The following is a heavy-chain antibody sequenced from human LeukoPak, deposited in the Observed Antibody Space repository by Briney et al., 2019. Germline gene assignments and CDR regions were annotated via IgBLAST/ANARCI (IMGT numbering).Heavy chain of an antibody. D-gene: IGHD3-22*01. J-gene: IGHJ4*02. V-gene: IGHV3-7*02. CDR2: IKQDGSEE. CDR1: KFTFSSYW. Sequence: PGGSLRLSCVASKFTFSSYWMTWVRQAPGEGLEWVANIKQDGSEEYYVDSVKGRFTISRDNAKNSLYLQMNSLRAEDTAVYYCARGSGYAYFDYWGQGTLVTVSS. CDR3: ARGSGYAYFDY.